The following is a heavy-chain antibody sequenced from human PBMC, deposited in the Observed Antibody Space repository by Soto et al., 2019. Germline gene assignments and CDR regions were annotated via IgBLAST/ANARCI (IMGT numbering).Heavy chain of an antibody. CDR2: IYYSGNT. D-gene: IGHD1-26*01. CDR1: GGSISRGGYY. Sequence: SETLSLTCSVSGGSISRGGYYWSWIRQHPGRGLEWIGYIYYSGNTYYNPSLKSRVTISVDTSKNQFSLKLSAVTAADTAVYYCARGTVGDTTDSFDYWGQGTLVTVSS. CDR3: ARGTVGDTTDSFDY. V-gene: IGHV4-31*03. J-gene: IGHJ4*02.